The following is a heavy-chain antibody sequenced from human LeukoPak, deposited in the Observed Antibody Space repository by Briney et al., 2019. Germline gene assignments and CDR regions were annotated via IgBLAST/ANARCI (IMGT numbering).Heavy chain of an antibody. Sequence: SVKVSCKASGGTFSSYDISWVRQAPGQGLEWMGRIIPILGIANYAQKFQGRVTITADKSTSTAYMELSSLRSEDTAVYYCARESSSPDYDFWSGQPSPIDYWGQGTLVTVSS. J-gene: IGHJ4*02. CDR3: ARESSSPDYDFWSGQPSPIDY. V-gene: IGHV1-69*04. CDR1: GGTFSSYD. CDR2: IIPILGIA. D-gene: IGHD3-3*01.